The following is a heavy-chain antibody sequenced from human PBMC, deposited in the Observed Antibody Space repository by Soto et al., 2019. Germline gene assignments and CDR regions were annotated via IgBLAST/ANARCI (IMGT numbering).Heavy chain of an antibody. Sequence: PGGSLRLYCAASGFTFSNAWMSWVLQAPGEGLEWVGRIKSKTDGGTTDYAAPVKGRFTISRDDSKNTLYLQMNSLKTEDTAVYYCTTDLDSSGWHEDDYYYYGMDVWGQGTTVTSP. J-gene: IGHJ6*02. CDR1: GFTFSNAW. CDR2: IKSKTDGGTT. D-gene: IGHD6-19*01. CDR3: TTDLDSSGWHEDDYYYYGMDV. V-gene: IGHV3-15*01.